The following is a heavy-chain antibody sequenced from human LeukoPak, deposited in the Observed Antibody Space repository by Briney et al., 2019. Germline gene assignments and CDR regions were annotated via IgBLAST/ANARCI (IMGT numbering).Heavy chain of an antibody. V-gene: IGHV3-23*01. D-gene: IGHD6-13*01. CDR1: GLTFSSYA. CDR3: AKDGSGHTSSWENYFDY. J-gene: IGHJ4*02. Sequence: GGSLRLSCVASGLTFSSYAMSWVRQAPGKGLEWVSGISGSGGSTYYADSVKGRFTISRDNSKNTLYVQMNSLRAEDTAVYYCAKDGSGHTSSWENYFDYWGQGTQVTVSS. CDR2: ISGSGGST.